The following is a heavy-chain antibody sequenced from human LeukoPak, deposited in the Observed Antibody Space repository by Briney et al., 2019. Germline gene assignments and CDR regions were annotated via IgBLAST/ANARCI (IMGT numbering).Heavy chain of an antibody. V-gene: IGHV3-15*01. CDR1: GFTFSDYY. Sequence: GGSLRLSCAASGFTFSDYYMSWIRQAPGKGLEWVGRIRSKTDGGTTDYAAPVKGRLTISRDDSKNTLYLQMNSLKTEDTAVYYCTTDLINYYDSSGYFPVDYWGQGTLVTVSS. D-gene: IGHD3-22*01. CDR2: IRSKTDGGTT. J-gene: IGHJ4*02. CDR3: TTDLINYYDSSGYFPVDY.